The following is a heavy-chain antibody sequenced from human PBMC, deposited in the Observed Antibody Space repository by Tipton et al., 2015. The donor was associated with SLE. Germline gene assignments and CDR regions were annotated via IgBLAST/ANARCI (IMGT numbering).Heavy chain of an antibody. CDR2: IYSGGST. D-gene: IGHD6-19*01. CDR3: ARDLYSSGWFDAFDI. V-gene: IGHV3-NL1*01. J-gene: IGHJ3*02. CDR1: GFTFSSYG. Sequence: SLRLSCAASGFTFSSYGMHWVRQAPGKGLEWVSVIYSGGSTYYADSVKGRFTISRDNSKNTLYLHMKSLRAEDSAVYYCARDLYSSGWFDAFDIWGQGTMVTVSS.